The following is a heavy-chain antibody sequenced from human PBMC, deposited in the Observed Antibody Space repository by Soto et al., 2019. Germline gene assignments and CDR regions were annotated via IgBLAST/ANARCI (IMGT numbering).Heavy chain of an antibody. J-gene: IGHJ4*02. CDR2: ISSSSSTI. CDR3: ARDLNLGSFDY. Sequence: EVQLVESGGGWVQPGGTLRLSCAASGSTFSSYSMNWVRQAPGKGLEWVSYISSSSSTIYYADSVKGRFTISRDNAKNLLYLQMNSLRAEDTAVYYCARDLNLGSFDYWGQGTLVTVSS. V-gene: IGHV3-48*01. CDR1: GSTFSSYS.